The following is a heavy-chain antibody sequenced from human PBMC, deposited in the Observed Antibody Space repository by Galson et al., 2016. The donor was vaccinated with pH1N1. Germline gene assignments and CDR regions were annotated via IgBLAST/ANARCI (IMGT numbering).Heavy chain of an antibody. J-gene: IGHJ6*02. V-gene: IGHV7-4-1*04. CDR1: GYTFTSNA. CDR3: ARSYCSSTSCYGGSYYYYGMDV. CDR2: INTNTGNP. Sequence: SAKVSCKASGYTFTSNAMNWVRQAPGQGLEWMGWINTNTGNPTYAQGFTGRFVFSLDTSVSMAYLQISSLKAEDTAVYYCARSYCSSTSCYGGSYYYYGMDVWGQGTTVTVSS. D-gene: IGHD2-2*01.